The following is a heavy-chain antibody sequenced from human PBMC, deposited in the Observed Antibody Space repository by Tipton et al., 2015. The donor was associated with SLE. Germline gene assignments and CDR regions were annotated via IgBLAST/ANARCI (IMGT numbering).Heavy chain of an antibody. Sequence: SPSFQGHVTISADKSISTAYLQWSSLKASDTAMYYCARREVGGSDYWGQGTLVTVSS. CDR3: ARREVGGSDY. D-gene: IGHD1-26*01. V-gene: IGHV5-10-1*01. J-gene: IGHJ4*02.